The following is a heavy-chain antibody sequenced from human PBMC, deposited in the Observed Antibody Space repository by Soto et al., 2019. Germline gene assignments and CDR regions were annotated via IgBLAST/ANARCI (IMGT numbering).Heavy chain of an antibody. CDR2: INPNSGGT. Sequence: KVSCKASGYTFTGYYMHWVRQAPGQGLEWMGWINPNSGGTNYAQKFQGWVTMTRDKSISTAYMELSRLRSDDTAVYYCARDTSRGYSGYALDYWGQGTLFPVSS. CDR1: GYTFTGYY. J-gene: IGHJ4*02. CDR3: ARDTSRGYSGYALDY. V-gene: IGHV1-2*04. D-gene: IGHD5-12*01.